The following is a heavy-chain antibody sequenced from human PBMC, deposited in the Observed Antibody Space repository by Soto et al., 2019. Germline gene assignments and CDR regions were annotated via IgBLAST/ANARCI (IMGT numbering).Heavy chain of an antibody. CDR2: IIPIFGTA. V-gene: IGHV1-69*01. J-gene: IGHJ6*02. CDR3: ARAAPFIVATTYYYYGMHV. D-gene: IGHD5-12*01. Sequence: QVQLVQSGAEVKKPGSSVKVSCKASGGTFSSYAISWVRQAPGQGLEWMGGIIPIFGTANYAQKFQGRVTITADESTSTAYMELSSLRSEYTAVYYCARAAPFIVATTYYYYGMHVWGQGTTVTVS. CDR1: GGTFSSYA.